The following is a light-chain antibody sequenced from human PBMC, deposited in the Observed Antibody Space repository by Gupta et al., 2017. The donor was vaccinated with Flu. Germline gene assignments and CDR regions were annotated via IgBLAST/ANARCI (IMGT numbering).Light chain of an antibody. CDR2: DDD. J-gene: IGLJ2*01. V-gene: IGLV3-21*03. Sequence: SSVLTHTPSVSVAPGKTARIACAGDNIESKSVHWYQQKPGQAPVLVVYDDDDRPSGIPERFAGSNAGNTANLTVTRVEAGDEADYSGQVWDSSTDLVVFGGGTKLTVL. CDR1: NIESKS. CDR3: QVWDSSTDLVV.